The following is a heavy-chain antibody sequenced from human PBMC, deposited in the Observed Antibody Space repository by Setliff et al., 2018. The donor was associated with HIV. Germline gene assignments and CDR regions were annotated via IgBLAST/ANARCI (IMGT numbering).Heavy chain of an antibody. J-gene: IGHJ6*03. CDR2: IWYDGSNK. CDR3: ARGTAYYNFWSGYSQDYYYYMDV. CDR1: GFTLSNYG. D-gene: IGHD3-3*01. Sequence: GGSLRLSCAASGFTLSNYGMHWVRQAPGKGLEWVAVIWYDGSNKYYADSVKGRFAISRDNSKNTLYLQMNSLSAADTAVYYCARGTAYYNFWSGYSQDYYYYMDVWGKGTTVTVSS. V-gene: IGHV3-33*01.